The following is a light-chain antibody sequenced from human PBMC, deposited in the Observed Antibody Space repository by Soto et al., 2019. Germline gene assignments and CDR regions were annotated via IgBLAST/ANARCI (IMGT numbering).Light chain of an antibody. V-gene: IGKV4-1*01. Sequence: DIVMTQSPDSLAVSLGERATINCKSSQSVLYSSNNKNYLAWYQQKPGQPPKLLIYWASTRESGVPDRFSGSGSGTHFPLTISSLQAEDVAVYYCQQYYSTPTFGQGTKVEIK. CDR3: QQYYSTPT. CDR1: QSVLYSSNNKNY. J-gene: IGKJ1*01. CDR2: WAS.